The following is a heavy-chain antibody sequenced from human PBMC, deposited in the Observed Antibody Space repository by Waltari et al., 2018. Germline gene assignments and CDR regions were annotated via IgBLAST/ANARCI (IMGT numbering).Heavy chain of an antibody. D-gene: IGHD6-19*01. CDR3: TKDVPYTGGGAVRY. J-gene: IGHJ4*02. Sequence: EVQLAESGGGLVKPGGSLRLSCAASGLTFIDAWMTWVRQAPGKGLEWVGHIKSKPSGGTPDYAAPVKGRFSISRDDSKNTIYLQMNSLKTEDTAIYYCTKDVPYTGGGAVRYWGQGILVTVSS. CDR2: IKSKPSGGTP. CDR1: GLTFIDAW. V-gene: IGHV3-15*01.